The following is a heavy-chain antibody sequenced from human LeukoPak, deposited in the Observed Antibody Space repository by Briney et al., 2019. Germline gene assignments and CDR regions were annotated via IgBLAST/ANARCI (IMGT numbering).Heavy chain of an antibody. V-gene: IGHV1-69*05. Sequence: SVKISCKASAGTFSSYAISWVRQAPGQGLEWRGGIILIYGTANYAQKFQGRVTITTDASTSTASMELSSLRSEDTAVYYCARVPTYGGNSGVTPMGGYFDYRGQGTLVTVSS. D-gene: IGHD4-23*01. J-gene: IGHJ4*02. CDR1: AGTFSSYA. CDR3: ARVPTYGGNSGVTPMGGYFDY. CDR2: IILIYGTA.